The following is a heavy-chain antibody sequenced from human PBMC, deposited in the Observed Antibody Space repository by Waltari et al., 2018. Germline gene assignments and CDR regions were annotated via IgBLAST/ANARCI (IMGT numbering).Heavy chain of an antibody. Sequence: QVQVVQSGAEVRKPGASVKVSCKVSGYTFTKLSMHWVRQAPGKGLEWMGGVDPEDGETIYAQKFQGRVTMTEDTSTDTAYMELSSLRSDDTAVYYCAIVAQITVVRVYYYGMDVWGRGTTVTVS. CDR2: VDPEDGET. D-gene: IGHD3-10*01. J-gene: IGHJ6*02. CDR1: GYTFTKLS. CDR3: AIVAQITVVRVYYYGMDV. V-gene: IGHV1-24*01.